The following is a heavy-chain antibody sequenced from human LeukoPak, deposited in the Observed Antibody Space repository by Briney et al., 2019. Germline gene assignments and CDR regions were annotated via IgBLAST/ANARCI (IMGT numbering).Heavy chain of an antibody. V-gene: IGHV4-34*01. CDR1: GGSFSGYY. Sequence: SETLSLTCAVYGGSFSGYYWSWIRQPPGKGLEWIGEINHSGSTNYNPSLKSRVTISVDTSKNQFSLKLSSVTAADTAVYYCASGVPAVPDANWFDPWGQGTLVTVSS. J-gene: IGHJ5*02. D-gene: IGHD2-2*01. CDR2: INHSGST. CDR3: ASGVPAVPDANWFDP.